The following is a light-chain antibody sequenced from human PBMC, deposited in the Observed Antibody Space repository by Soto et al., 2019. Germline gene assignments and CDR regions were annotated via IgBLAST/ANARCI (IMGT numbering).Light chain of an antibody. CDR3: QQYYSTPWT. V-gene: IGKV4-1*01. J-gene: IGKJ1*01. CDR2: WAS. CDR1: QSVLNTSTNKNY. Sequence: DIVMTQSPDSLAVSLGERATINCKSSQSVLNTSTNKNYLIWYQQKPGQPPKLLIYWASSRESGVPVRFSGSGSGTDFTLAISSLQAEDVAIYYCQQYYSTPWTFGQGTKVEIK.